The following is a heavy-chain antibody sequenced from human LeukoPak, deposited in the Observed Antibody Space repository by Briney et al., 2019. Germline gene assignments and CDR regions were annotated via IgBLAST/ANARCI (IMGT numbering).Heavy chain of an antibody. D-gene: IGHD1-26*01. CDR2: INSDGSRT. CDR3: AKNRGAGSHYYYHMNV. CDR1: KFSFSSYW. Sequence: GGSLRLSCAASKFSFSSYWMHWVRQAPGKGLVWVSRINSDGSRTNYADSVKGRFTISRDNTKNTLYLQLNSLRVEDTAVYYCAKNRGAGSHYYYHMNVWGKGTTVTVSS. V-gene: IGHV3-74*01. J-gene: IGHJ6*03.